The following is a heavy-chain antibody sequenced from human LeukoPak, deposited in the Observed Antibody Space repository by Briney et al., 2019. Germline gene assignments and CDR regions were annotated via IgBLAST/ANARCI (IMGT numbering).Heavy chain of an antibody. J-gene: IGHJ5*02. Sequence: SETLSLTCTVSGGSISSSSYYWGWIRQPPGKGLEWIGSIYYSGSTYYNPSLKSRVTISVDTSKDQFSLKLSSVTAADTAVYYCARDPLMVRGVIIIGRWFDPWGQGTLVTVSS. CDR1: GGSISSSSYY. D-gene: IGHD3-10*01. V-gene: IGHV4-39*07. CDR2: IYYSGST. CDR3: ARDPLMVRGVIIIGRWFDP.